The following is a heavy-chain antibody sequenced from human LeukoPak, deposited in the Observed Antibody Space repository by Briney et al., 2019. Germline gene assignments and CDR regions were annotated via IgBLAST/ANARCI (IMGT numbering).Heavy chain of an antibody. CDR3: ASFYYGSGSL. Sequence: PVKVSCKASGGTFSSYAISWVRQAPGQGLEWMGGIIPIFGTANYAQKFQGRVTITTDESTSTAYMELSSLRSEDTAVYYCASFYYGSGSLWGQGTLVTVSS. J-gene: IGHJ4*02. V-gene: IGHV1-69*05. CDR1: GGTFSSYA. D-gene: IGHD3-10*01. CDR2: IIPIFGTA.